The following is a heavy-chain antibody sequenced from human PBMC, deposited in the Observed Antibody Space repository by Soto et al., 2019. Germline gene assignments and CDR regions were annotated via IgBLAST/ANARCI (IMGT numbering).Heavy chain of an antibody. D-gene: IGHD3-10*01. CDR3: ARNMDYYYGPGSGNGHGF. Sequence: QVQLVQSGAEVKEPGDSVRVSCEASGYTFTAYYIHWVRQAPGQGLEWMGWINPKFGDTTYAQDFQGRVSMTRDMSISRVYMELSRLTSDDPAIYYCARNMDYYYGPGSGNGHGFWGQGTTVTVFS. CDR2: INPKFGDT. CDR1: GYTFTAYY. V-gene: IGHV1-2*02. J-gene: IGHJ6*02.